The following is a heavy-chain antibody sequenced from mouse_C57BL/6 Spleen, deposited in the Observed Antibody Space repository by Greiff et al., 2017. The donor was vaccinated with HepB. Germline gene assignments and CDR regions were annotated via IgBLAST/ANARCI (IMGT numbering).Heavy chain of an antibody. Sequence: EVQLQESGEGLVKPGGSLKLSCAASGFTFSSYAMSWVRQTPEKRLEWVAYISSGGDYIYYADTVKGRFTISRDNARNTLYLQMSSLKSEDTAMYYCTRDQSSHYAMDYWGQGTSVTVSS. CDR2: ISSGGDYI. CDR1: GFTFSSYA. J-gene: IGHJ4*01. CDR3: TRDQSSHYAMDY. V-gene: IGHV5-9-1*02. D-gene: IGHD1-1*01.